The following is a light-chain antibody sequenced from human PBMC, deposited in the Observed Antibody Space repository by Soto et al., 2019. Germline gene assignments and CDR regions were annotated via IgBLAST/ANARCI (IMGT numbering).Light chain of an antibody. CDR2: GNN. CDR3: AAWDDGLNGYV. Sequence: QSVLTQPPSASGTPGQRVTISCSGSSSNIGSNTVNWYQQLPGTAPKLLIYGNNQRPSGVPDRFSGSKSGTSASLAISGLQSEDEADYYCAAWDDGLNGYVFGTGTKVTVL. CDR1: SSNIGSNT. J-gene: IGLJ1*01. V-gene: IGLV1-44*01.